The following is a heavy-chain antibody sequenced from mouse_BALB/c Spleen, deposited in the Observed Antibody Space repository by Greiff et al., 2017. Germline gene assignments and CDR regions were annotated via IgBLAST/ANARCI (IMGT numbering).Heavy chain of an antibody. J-gene: IGHJ2*01. Sequence: EVQLVESGGGLVKPGGSLKLSCAASGFTFSDYYMYWVRQTPEKRLEWVATISDGGSYTYYPDSVKGRFTISRDNAKNNLYLQMSSLKSEDTAMYYCARRALLGKYFDYWGQGTTLTVSS. V-gene: IGHV5-4*02. D-gene: IGHD4-1*01. CDR1: GFTFSDYY. CDR3: ARRALLGKYFDY. CDR2: ISDGGSYT.